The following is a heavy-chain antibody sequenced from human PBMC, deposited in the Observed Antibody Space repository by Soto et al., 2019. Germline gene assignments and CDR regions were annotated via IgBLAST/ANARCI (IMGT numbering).Heavy chain of an antibody. Sequence: ASETLSLTCTVSGGSISSHYWSWVRQSPGKGLEWIGYIYYSGSTNYNPSLKSRVTISVDTSKNQFSLKLSSVTAADTAVYYCARDRECSGGTCYNYFDYWGQGTLVTVSS. J-gene: IGHJ4*02. V-gene: IGHV4-59*11. CDR3: ARDRECSGGTCYNYFDY. CDR2: IYYSGST. CDR1: GGSISSHY. D-gene: IGHD2-15*01.